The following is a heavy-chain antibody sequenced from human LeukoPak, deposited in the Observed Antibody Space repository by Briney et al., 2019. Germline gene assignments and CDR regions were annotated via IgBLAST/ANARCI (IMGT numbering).Heavy chain of an antibody. D-gene: IGHD2-2*01. J-gene: IGHJ6*03. CDR1: GGSISSGSYY. CDR3: ARDLGCSSTSCYDYMDV. CDR2: IYTSGST. Sequence: PSETLSLTCTVSGGSISSGSYYWSWIRQPAGKGLEWIGRIYTSGSTNYNPSLKSRVTISVDTSKNQFSLKLSSVTAADTVVYYCARDLGCSSTSCYDYMDVWGKGTTVTVSS. V-gene: IGHV4-61*02.